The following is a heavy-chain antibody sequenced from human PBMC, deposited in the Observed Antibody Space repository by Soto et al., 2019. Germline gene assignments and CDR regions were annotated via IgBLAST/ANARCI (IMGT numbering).Heavy chain of an antibody. CDR1: GFSLSTSGVR. J-gene: IGHJ3*01. Sequence: QITLKESGPTLVKPTQTLTLTCTFSGFSLSTSGVRVGWIRQPPGKALEWLALIYWNDDKRYSPSLKSRLTIYNAASKNPVVLTMTNIDPVDTATYYCAPRNNRAWYDAFDFWGRGTVVTVSS. D-gene: IGHD6-19*01. V-gene: IGHV2-5*01. CDR2: IYWNDDK. CDR3: APRNNRAWYDAFDF.